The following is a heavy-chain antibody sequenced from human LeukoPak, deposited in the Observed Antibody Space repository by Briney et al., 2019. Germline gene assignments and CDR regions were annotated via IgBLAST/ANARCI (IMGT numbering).Heavy chain of an antibody. D-gene: IGHD2-2*01. CDR1: GGTFSSYA. CDR2: IIPILGIA. CDR3: ARDVEDIVVVPAAMPYPYYYYGMDV. J-gene: IGHJ6*02. V-gene: IGHV1-69*04. Sequence: GASVKVSCKASGGTFSSYAISWVRQAPGQGLEWMGRIIPILGIANYAQKFQGRVTITADKSTSTAYMELSSLRSEDTAVYYCARDVEDIVVVPAAMPYPYYYYGMDVWGQGTTVTVSS.